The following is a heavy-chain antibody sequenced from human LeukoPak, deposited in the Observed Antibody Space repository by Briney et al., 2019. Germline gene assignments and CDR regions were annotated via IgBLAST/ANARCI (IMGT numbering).Heavy chain of an antibody. D-gene: IGHD6-13*01. J-gene: IGHJ3*02. Sequence: ASVKVSCKASGYTFTDYYMHWVQQAPGKGLEWMGRVDPEDGETIYAEKFQGRVTITADTSTDTAYMELSSLRSEDTAVYYCATDLFGSSWAGDAFDIWGQGTMVTVSS. CDR2: VDPEDGET. CDR1: GYTFTDYY. V-gene: IGHV1-69-2*01. CDR3: ATDLFGSSWAGDAFDI.